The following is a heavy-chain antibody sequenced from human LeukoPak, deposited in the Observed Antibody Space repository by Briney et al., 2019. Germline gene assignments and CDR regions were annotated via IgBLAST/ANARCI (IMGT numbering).Heavy chain of an antibody. Sequence: PGGSLRLSCAASGFTFSNYWMNWVRQAPGKGLEWVSYISSSGSTIYYADSVKGRFTISRDNAKNSLYLQMNSLRAEDTAVYYCAREFFAASSSSWYDYFDYWGQGTLVTVSS. D-gene: IGHD6-13*01. CDR2: ISSSGSTI. J-gene: IGHJ4*02. CDR3: AREFFAASSSSWYDYFDY. V-gene: IGHV3-48*04. CDR1: GFTFSNYW.